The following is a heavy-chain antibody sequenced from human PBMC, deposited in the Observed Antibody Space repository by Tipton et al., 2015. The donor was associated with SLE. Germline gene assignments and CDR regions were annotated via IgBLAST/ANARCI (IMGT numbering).Heavy chain of an antibody. V-gene: IGHV4-61*02. CDR1: GDALNSYSYY. CDR3: ARSPLEFYDFWNGYFDF. J-gene: IGHJ4*02. D-gene: IGHD3-3*01. Sequence: TLSLTCTVSGDALNSYSYYWGWIRQPAGKGLEWIGRVYITGETDYSPSLKSRVTISVDTSKNQFSLSLRSLTAADTAVYYCARSPLEFYDFWNGYFDFWGQGTLVTASS. CDR2: VYITGET.